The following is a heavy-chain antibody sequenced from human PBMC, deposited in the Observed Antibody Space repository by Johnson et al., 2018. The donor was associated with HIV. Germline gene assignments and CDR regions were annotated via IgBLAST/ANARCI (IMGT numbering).Heavy chain of an antibody. J-gene: IGHJ3*02. Sequence: QVQLVESGGGVVQPGGSLRLSCAASGFTFSSYAMHWVRQAPGKGLEWVAVISYDGSNKYYADSVKGRFTISRDNSKNTLYLQMNRLRAEDTAVYYCARDAFDFRDATGRFGGAGFDIWGQGTVVTVSS. CDR2: ISYDGSNK. CDR1: GFTFSSYA. D-gene: IGHD3-16*01. V-gene: IGHV3-30*04. CDR3: ARDAFDFRDATGRFGGAGFDI.